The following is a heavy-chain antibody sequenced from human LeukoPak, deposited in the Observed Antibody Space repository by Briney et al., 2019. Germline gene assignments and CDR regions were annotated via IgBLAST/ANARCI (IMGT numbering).Heavy chain of an antibody. D-gene: IGHD3-10*01. Sequence: SETLSLTCSVSGGSISRYYWSWIRQPPGKGLEWIGYIYYSGSTNYNPSLKSRVTISVDTSKNQFSLKLSSVTAADTAVYYCARGGDYNYGKYYFDYWGQGTLVTVSS. CDR1: GGSISRYY. CDR2: IYYSGST. V-gene: IGHV4-59*01. J-gene: IGHJ4*02. CDR3: ARGGDYNYGKYYFDY.